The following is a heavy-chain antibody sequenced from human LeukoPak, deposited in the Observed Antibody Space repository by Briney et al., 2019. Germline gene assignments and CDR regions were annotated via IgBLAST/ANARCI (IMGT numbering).Heavy chain of an antibody. Sequence: GGSLRLSCAASGFTFSSYGMHWVRQAPGKGLEWVAVISYDGSNKYYEDSVKGRFTVSRDNSKNTLYLQMNSLRAEDTAVYYCARDGKVAVAGTLDIWGQGTMVTVSS. V-gene: IGHV3-30*19. CDR2: ISYDGSNK. CDR3: ARDGKVAVAGTLDI. J-gene: IGHJ3*02. D-gene: IGHD6-19*01. CDR1: GFTFSSYG.